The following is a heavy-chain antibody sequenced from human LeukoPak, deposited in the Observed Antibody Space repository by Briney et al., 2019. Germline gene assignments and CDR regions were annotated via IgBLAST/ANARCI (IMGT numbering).Heavy chain of an antibody. CDR1: GFTFDDYA. D-gene: IGHD3-10*01. CDR3: AKGGGWGELFGLTTPFAS. CDR2: ISWNSGSI. V-gene: IGHV3-9*01. J-gene: IGHJ4*02. Sequence: PGGSLRLSCAASGFTFDDYAMHWVRQAPGKGLEWVSGISWNSGSIGYADSVKGRFTISRDNAKNSLYLQMNSLRAEDTALYYCAKGGGWGELFGLTTPFASWGQGTRFTVPS.